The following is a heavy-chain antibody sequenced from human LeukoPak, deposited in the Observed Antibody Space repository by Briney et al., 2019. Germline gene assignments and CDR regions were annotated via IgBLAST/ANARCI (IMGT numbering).Heavy chain of an antibody. Sequence: ASVTVSCKASGYTFTSYDINWVRQATGQGLEWMGWMNPNSGNTGYAQKFQGRVTMTRNTSISTAYMELSSLRSEDTAVYYCARGPRRYDFWSGYYAYYGMDVWGQGTLVTVSS. CDR1: GYTFTSYD. J-gene: IGHJ6*02. V-gene: IGHV1-8*01. D-gene: IGHD3-3*01. CDR3: ARGPRRYDFWSGYYAYYGMDV. CDR2: MNPNSGNT.